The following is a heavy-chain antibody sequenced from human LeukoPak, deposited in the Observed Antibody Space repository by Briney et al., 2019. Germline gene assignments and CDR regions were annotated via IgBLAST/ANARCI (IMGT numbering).Heavy chain of an antibody. J-gene: IGHJ4*02. D-gene: IGHD2-21*02. CDR3: ARAADFPGDYHDY. CDR2: ISYDGSNK. CDR1: GFTFSSYA. Sequence: GRSLRLSCAASGFTFSSYAMHWVRQAPGKGLEWVAVISYDGSNKYYADSVKGRFTISRDNAKNSLYLQMNSLRAEDTAVYYCARAADFPGDYHDYWGQGTLVTVSS. V-gene: IGHV3-30-3*01.